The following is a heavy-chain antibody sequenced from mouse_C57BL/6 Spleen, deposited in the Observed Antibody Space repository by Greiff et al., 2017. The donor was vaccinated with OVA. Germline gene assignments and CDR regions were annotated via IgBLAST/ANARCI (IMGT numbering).Heavy chain of an antibody. Sequence: EVQLQQSGAELVKPGASVKLSCTASGFNIKAYYMHWVKQRTEQGLAWIGRIDPADGETKYAPKFQGKATITADTSSNTAYLQLSSLTSEDTAVYYCALYYGYAWFAYWGQGTLVTVSA. CDR3: ALYYGYAWFAY. CDR1: GFNIKAYY. V-gene: IGHV14-2*01. CDR2: IDPADGET. D-gene: IGHD2-2*01. J-gene: IGHJ3*01.